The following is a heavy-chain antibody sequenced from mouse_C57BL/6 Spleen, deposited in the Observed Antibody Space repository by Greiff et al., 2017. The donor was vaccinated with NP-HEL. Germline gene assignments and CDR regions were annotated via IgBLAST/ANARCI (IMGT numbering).Heavy chain of an antibody. CDR2: ISPRSGNT. CDR3: ARRGLDSSGSFDY. D-gene: IGHD3-2*02. Sequence: VHLVESGAELARPGASVKLSCKASGYTFTSYGLSWVKQRTGQGLEWIGEISPRSGNTYYNEKFKCKATLTADKSSSTAYIELRSLTSEDSAVYVCARRGLDSSGSFDYWGQGTTLTVSS. CDR1: GYTFTSYG. V-gene: IGHV1-81*01. J-gene: IGHJ2*01.